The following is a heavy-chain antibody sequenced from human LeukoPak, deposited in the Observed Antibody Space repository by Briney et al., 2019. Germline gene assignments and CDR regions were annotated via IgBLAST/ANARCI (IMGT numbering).Heavy chain of an antibody. CDR2: IYHSGST. Sequence: SETLSLTCAVSGGSISSGGYSWSWIRQPPGTGLEWIGYIYHSGSTYYNPSLKSRVTISVDRSKNQFSLKLSSVTAADTAVYYCARELTGEILNWGQGTLVTVSS. CDR3: ARELTGEILN. V-gene: IGHV4-30-2*01. D-gene: IGHD3-9*01. J-gene: IGHJ4*02. CDR1: GGSISSGGYS.